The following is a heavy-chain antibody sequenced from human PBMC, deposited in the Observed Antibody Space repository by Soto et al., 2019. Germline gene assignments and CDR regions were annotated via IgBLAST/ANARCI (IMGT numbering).Heavy chain of an antibody. CDR1: GFTFSSYV. CDR2: IGGTTDST. Sequence: EVQLLESGGGLVQPGGSLRLSCAASGFTFSSYVMSWVRQAPGKGLDWVSSIGGTTDSTFYADSVKGRFTISRDNSKNTLFLQMNSLRVEDTAVYYCVKGRGTLGDFAIWGQGTMVTVCS. D-gene: IGHD1-1*01. CDR3: VKGRGTLGDFAI. J-gene: IGHJ3*02. V-gene: IGHV3-23*01.